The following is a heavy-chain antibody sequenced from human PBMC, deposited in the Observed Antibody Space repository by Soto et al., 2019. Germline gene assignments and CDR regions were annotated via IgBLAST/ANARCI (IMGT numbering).Heavy chain of an antibody. Sequence: QVQLVQSGAEVKKPGASVKVSCKASGYTFTSYGITWVRQAPGQGLEWLGWINGYNGNTNYAQKLQGRVTMTTDTSTSTAYMELSSLISDDTAVYYCARMGNVPFNHYSMDAWGQGTTVTVSS. CDR1: GYTFTSYG. CDR2: INGYNGNT. J-gene: IGHJ6*02. V-gene: IGHV1-18*01. CDR3: ARMGNVPFNHYSMDA. D-gene: IGHD1-1*01.